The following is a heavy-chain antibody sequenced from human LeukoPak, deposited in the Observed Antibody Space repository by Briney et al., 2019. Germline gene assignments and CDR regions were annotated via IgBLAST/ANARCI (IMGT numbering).Heavy chain of an antibody. V-gene: IGHV4-34*01. J-gene: IGHJ6*03. CDR3: ARGPHVRYFDWSFRYYYYYYIDV. CDR1: GGSFSGYY. Sequence: SETLSLTCAVYGGSFSGYYWSWIRQPPGKGLEWIGEINHSGSTNFNPSLKSRVTISVDTSKNQFSLKLSSVTAADTAVYNCARGPHVRYFDWSFRYYYYYYIDVWGKGTTLTVSS. D-gene: IGHD3-9*01. CDR2: INHSGST.